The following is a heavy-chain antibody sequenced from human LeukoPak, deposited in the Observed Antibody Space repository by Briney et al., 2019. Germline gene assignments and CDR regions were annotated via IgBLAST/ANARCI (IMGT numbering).Heavy chain of an antibody. V-gene: IGHV1-3*01. D-gene: IGHD5-24*01. Sequence: GASVKVSCKASEYTFTDYAINWVRPAPGRRLEWMGWINAGNGNTRYSRRFQGRVTITRDTSASTAYMELSSLTSEDTAVYYCARGRWSATTASYYLDFWGQGTLVTVSS. CDR1: EYTFTDYA. CDR3: ARGRWSATTASYYLDF. CDR2: INAGNGNT. J-gene: IGHJ4*02.